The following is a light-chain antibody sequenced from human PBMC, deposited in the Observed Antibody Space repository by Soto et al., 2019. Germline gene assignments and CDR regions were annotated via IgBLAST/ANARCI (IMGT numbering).Light chain of an antibody. J-gene: IGLJ2*01. Sequence: QSVLTQPASVSGSPGQSITISCTGTSSDVGNYNLVSWYQQHPGKAPKVMIYEGSKRPSGVSNRFSGSKSGNTASLTISGLQAEDEADYYCCSYAGSSVFGGGTKLTVL. CDR2: EGS. CDR1: SSDVGNYNL. CDR3: CSYAGSSV. V-gene: IGLV2-23*01.